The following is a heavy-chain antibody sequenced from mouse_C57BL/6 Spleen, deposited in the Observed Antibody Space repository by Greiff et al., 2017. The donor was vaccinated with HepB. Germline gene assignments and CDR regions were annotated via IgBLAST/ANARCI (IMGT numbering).Heavy chain of an antibody. V-gene: IGHV5-12*01. Sequence: EVMLVESGGGLVQPGGSLKLSCAASGFTFSDYYMYWVRQTPEKRLEWVAYISNGGGSTYYPDTVKGRFTISRDNAKNTLYLQMSRLKSEDTAMYYCARRNGYSHYAMDYWGQGTSVTVSS. CDR1: GFTFSDYY. CDR2: ISNGGGST. D-gene: IGHD2-3*01. J-gene: IGHJ4*01. CDR3: ARRNGYSHYAMDY.